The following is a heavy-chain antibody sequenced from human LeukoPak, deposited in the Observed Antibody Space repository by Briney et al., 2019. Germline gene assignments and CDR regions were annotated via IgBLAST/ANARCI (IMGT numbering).Heavy chain of an antibody. CDR3: ARFMSGWHSDY. Sequence: SETLSLTCAVYGGSFSGYYWSWIRQPPGKGLEWIGEINHSGSTNYNPSLKSRVTISVGTSKDQFSLKLSSVTAADTAVYYCARFMSGWHSDYWGQGALVTVSS. J-gene: IGHJ4*02. CDR1: GGSFSGYY. D-gene: IGHD6-19*01. V-gene: IGHV4-34*01. CDR2: INHSGST.